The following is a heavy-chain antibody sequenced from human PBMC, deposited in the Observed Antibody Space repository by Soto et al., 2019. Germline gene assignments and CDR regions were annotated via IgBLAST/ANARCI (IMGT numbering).Heavy chain of an antibody. CDR3: ARVDTVMVTDVFDI. CDR1: GGSIKSHNW. CDR2: IYHSGST. V-gene: IGHV4-4*02. D-gene: IGHD5-18*01. J-gene: IGHJ3*02. Sequence: WETLSLTCTVSGGSIKSHNWWSWVRQPPGKSLEWIGEIYHSGSTNYNPSLKSRVTILLDESKNQFSLQLGSVTAADTAVYYCARVDTVMVTDVFDIWGQGTMVTVSS.